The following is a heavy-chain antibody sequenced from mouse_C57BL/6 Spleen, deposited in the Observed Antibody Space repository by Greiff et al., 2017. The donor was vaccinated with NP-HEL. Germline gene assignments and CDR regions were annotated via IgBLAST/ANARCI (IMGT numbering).Heavy chain of an antibody. CDR3: ARSSYDYDEGVWFAY. D-gene: IGHD2-4*01. CDR2: ISSGSSTI. CDR1: GFTFSDYG. Sequence: EVQLQQSGGGLVKPGGSLKLSCAASGFTFSDYGMHWVRQAPEKGLEWVAYISSGSSTIYYADTVKGRFTISRDNAKNTLFLQMTSLRSEDTAMYYCARSSYDYDEGVWFAYWGQGTLVTVSA. V-gene: IGHV5-17*01. J-gene: IGHJ3*01.